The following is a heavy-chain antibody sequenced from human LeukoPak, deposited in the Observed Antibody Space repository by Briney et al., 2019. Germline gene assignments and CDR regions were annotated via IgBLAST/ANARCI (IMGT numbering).Heavy chain of an antibody. CDR2: ISSSSSYI. J-gene: IGHJ4*02. CDR3: ASTGSGPDYDY. Sequence: GGSLRLSCAASGFTFSSYSMNWVRQAPGKGLEWVSSISSSSSYIYYADSVKGRFTISRDNSKNTLYLQMNSLRAEDTAVYYCASTGSGPDYDYWGQGTLVTVSS. D-gene: IGHD3-3*01. CDR1: GFTFSSYS. V-gene: IGHV3-21*04.